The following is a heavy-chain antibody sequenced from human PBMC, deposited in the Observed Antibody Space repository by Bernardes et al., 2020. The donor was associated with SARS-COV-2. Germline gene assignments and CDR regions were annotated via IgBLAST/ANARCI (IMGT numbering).Heavy chain of an antibody. V-gene: IGHV1-24*01. CDR1: GYTLTELS. J-gene: IGHJ4*02. CDR2: FDPEDGET. D-gene: IGHD6-13*01. CDR3: ATDISSSWYWYFDY. Sequence: ASVKVSCKVSGYTLTELSMHWVRQAPGKGLEWMGGFDPEDGETIYAQKFQGRVTMTEDTSTDTAYMELSSLRSEDTAVYYCATDISSSWYWYFDYWGQGTLVTVSS.